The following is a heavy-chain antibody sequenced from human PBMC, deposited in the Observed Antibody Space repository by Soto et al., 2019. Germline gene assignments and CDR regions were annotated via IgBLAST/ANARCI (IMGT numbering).Heavy chain of an antibody. J-gene: IGHJ6*02. D-gene: IGHD3-10*01. V-gene: IGHV3-33*01. Sequence: QVQLVESGGGVVQPGRSLRLSCAASGFTFSSYGMHWVRQAPGKGLEWVAVIWYDGSNKYYADSVKGRFTISRDNSKNTLYLQMNSLRAEDTAVYYCARDREQLLWFGGPILYYGMDVWGQGTTVTVSS. CDR1: GFTFSSYG. CDR3: ARDREQLLWFGGPILYYGMDV. CDR2: IWYDGSNK.